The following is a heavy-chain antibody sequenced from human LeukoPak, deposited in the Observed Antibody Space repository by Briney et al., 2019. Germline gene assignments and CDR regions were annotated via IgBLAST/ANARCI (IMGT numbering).Heavy chain of an antibody. CDR3: ASLVVVPAAIAHGVDV. V-gene: IGHV1-2*02. J-gene: IGHJ6*04. Sequence: GASVKVSCKASGGTFSSYAISWVRQAPGQGLEWMGWINPNSGGTNYAQKFQGRVTMTRDTSISTAYMELSRLRSDDTAVYYCASLVVVPAAIAHGVDVWGKGTTVTVSS. D-gene: IGHD2-2*02. CDR2: INPNSGGT. CDR1: GGTFSSYA.